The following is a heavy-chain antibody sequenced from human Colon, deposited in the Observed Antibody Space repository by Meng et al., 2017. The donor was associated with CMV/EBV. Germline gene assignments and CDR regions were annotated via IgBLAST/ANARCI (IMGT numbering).Heavy chain of an antibody. CDR2: LNPNSGYT. Sequence: ASVKVSCKASGYPFTDYHLHWVRQVPGQGLEWMGWLNPNSGYTRLAGHFQGRLTMTRDTSVSTAYMELSSLKSDDTAVYYCARDVDRNFGDATQKLYAMGVWGQGTTVTVSS. V-gene: IGHV1-2*02. CDR1: GYPFTDYH. J-gene: IGHJ6*02. CDR3: ARDVDRNFGDATQKLYAMGV. D-gene: IGHD5-24*01.